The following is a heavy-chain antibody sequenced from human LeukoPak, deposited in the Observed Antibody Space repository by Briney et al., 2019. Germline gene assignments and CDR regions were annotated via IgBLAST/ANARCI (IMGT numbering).Heavy chain of an antibody. Sequence: ASVKVSCKASGYTFTGYYMHWVRQAPGQGLEWMGWINPKTGVTNYAQRSQGRVTVTTDTSISTAYMDLSNLRSDDTALYYCARGPTVVIPDYWGQGTLVTVSS. CDR1: GYTFTGYY. V-gene: IGHV1-2*02. D-gene: IGHD4-23*01. CDR3: ARGPTVVIPDY. CDR2: INPKTGVT. J-gene: IGHJ4*02.